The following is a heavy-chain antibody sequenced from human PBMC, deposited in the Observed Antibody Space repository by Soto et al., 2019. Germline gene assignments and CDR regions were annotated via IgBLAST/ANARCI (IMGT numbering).Heavy chain of an antibody. CDR1: GYSFTDYN. V-gene: IGHV1-3*01. CDR3: ARRLGAVTGPLDY. Sequence: QVQLVQSGAEVKKPGASVKVSCKASGYSFTDYNLHWVRQAPGQRPEWMGWVNAGNGNTKYSQNFQDRLTMTRDTSATTAYMELTSLRSEDTAIYYCARRLGAVTGPLDYWGRGTRVTVSS. D-gene: IGHD6-19*01. CDR2: VNAGNGNT. J-gene: IGHJ4*02.